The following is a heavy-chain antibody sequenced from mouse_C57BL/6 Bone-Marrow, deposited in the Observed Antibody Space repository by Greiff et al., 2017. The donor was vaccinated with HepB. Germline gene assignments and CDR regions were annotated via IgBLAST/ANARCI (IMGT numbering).Heavy chain of an antibody. CDR1: GYTFTSYT. D-gene: IGHD1-1*01. Sequence: QVHVKQSGAELARPGASVKLSCKASGYTFTSYTMHWVQQRPGQGLEWIGYINPSSGYTKYNQKVKDKATLTADKSSSTTYLQLCSLTSEDSAVYYWARWEGYYYGSSYDYWGNGTTLSVAS. V-gene: IGHV1-4*01. J-gene: IGHJ2*01. CDR2: INPSSGYT. CDR3: ARWEGYYYGSSYDY.